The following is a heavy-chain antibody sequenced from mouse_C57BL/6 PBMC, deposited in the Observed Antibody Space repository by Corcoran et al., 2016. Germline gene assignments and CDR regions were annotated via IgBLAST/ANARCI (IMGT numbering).Heavy chain of an antibody. D-gene: IGHD2-4*01. Sequence: QVQLQQSGAELMKPGASVKLSCKATGYTFTGYWIEWVKQRPGHGLEWIGDILTGSGSTNYNEKVKGKATFTADTSSNTAYMQISSLTTEDSAIYYCAGYYDYPLFDYWGQGTTLTVSS. V-gene: IGHV1-9*01. CDR2: ILTGSGST. CDR3: AGYYDYPLFDY. J-gene: IGHJ2*01. CDR1: GYTFTGYW.